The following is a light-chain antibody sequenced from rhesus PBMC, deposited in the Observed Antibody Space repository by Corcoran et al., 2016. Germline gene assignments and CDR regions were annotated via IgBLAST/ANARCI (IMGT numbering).Light chain of an antibody. CDR2: KAS. J-gene: IGKJ4*01. CDR3: QQYSSSPPT. Sequence: DIQMTQSPSSLSASVGDTVTITCRASQSISSWLAWYQQKPGKAPKLLIYKASTLQSGVPSRFSGSGSRTDFTLPISSLPSEDFATYYCQQYSSSPPTFGGGTKVGLK. CDR1: QSISSW. V-gene: IGKV1-22*01.